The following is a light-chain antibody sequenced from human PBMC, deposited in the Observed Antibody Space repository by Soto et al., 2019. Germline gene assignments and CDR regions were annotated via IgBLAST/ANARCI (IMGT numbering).Light chain of an antibody. J-gene: IGKJ1*01. V-gene: IGKV3-15*01. CDR2: GAS. Sequence: EIGISQSPPTLSVSPGERATLSCRASQSVSSNLAWYQQKPGQAPRLLIYGASTRATGIPGRFSGSGYGTEFTLTISSLQSEDFAVYYCQQHNNWPPWTFGQGTKVDI. CDR1: QSVSSN. CDR3: QQHNNWPPWT.